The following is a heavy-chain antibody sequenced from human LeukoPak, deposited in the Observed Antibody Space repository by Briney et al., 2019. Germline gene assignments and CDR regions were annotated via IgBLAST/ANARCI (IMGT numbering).Heavy chain of an antibody. V-gene: IGHV6-1*01. CDR2: TYYRSKWYN. CDR1: GDSVSSNSAA. D-gene: IGHD2-2*01. J-gene: IGHJ4*02. CDR3: ARSNPRYCSSTSCLRGAFDY. Sequence: SQTLSLTCAISGDSVSSNSAAWSWIRQSPSRGLEWLGRTYYRSKWYNDYAVSVKSRIIINPDTSKNQFSLQLNSVTPEDTAVYYCARSNPRYCSSTSCLRGAFDYWGQGTLVTVSS.